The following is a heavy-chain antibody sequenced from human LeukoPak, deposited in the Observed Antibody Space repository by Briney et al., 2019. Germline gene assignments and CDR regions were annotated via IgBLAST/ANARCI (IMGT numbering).Heavy chain of an antibody. J-gene: IGHJ4*02. V-gene: IGHV1-46*01. CDR3: ARDQGSVGYYFDY. D-gene: IGHD4-23*01. CDR1: RYTFTSYY. Sequence: GASVKVSCKASRYTFTSYYMHWVRQAPGQGLEWMGIINPSGGSTSYAQKFQGRVTMTRDTSTSTVYMELSSLRSEDTAVCYCARDQGSVGYYFDYWGQGTLVTVSS. CDR2: INPSGGST.